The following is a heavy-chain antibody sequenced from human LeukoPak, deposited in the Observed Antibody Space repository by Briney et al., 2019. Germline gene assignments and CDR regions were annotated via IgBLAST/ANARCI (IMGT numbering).Heavy chain of an antibody. V-gene: IGHV1-2*02. CDR3: ARALGATHDFDY. Sequence: ASVKVSCKASGYTFSGYYIHWVRRAPGQGLEWMGWINPNSGGANYAEKFQGRVTMTRDTSISTAYMELSRLRSDDTAVYYCARALGATHDFDYWGQGTLVTVSS. J-gene: IGHJ4*02. CDR1: GYTFSGYY. D-gene: IGHD1-26*01. CDR2: INPNSGGA.